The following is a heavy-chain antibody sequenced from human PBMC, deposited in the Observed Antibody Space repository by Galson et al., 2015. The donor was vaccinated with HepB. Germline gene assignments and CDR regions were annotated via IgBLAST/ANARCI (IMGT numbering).Heavy chain of an antibody. CDR1: GGTFSSYA. Sequence: SVKVSCKASGGTFSSYAISWVRQAPGQGLEWMGGIIPIFGTANYAQKFQGRVTITADESTSTAYMELSSLRSEDTAVYYCARGYCSGGSCPGGAFDIWGQGTMVTVSS. V-gene: IGHV1-69*13. CDR2: IIPIFGTA. J-gene: IGHJ3*02. CDR3: ARGYCSGGSCPGGAFDI. D-gene: IGHD2-15*01.